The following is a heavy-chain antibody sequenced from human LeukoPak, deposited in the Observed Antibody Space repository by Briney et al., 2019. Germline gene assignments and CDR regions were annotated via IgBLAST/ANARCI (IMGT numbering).Heavy chain of an antibody. CDR3: ATVVRVSSKVWYYYGMDV. CDR1: GFTFSYAW. Sequence: GGSLRLSCAASGFTFSYAWMSWVRQAPGKGLGWVGRIKSKTDGGTTDYAAPVKGRFTISRDDSKNTVYLQMNSLKTEDAAVYHCATVVRVSSKVWYYYGMDVWGQGTTVTVSS. CDR2: IKSKTDGGTT. D-gene: IGHD3-22*01. V-gene: IGHV3-15*01. J-gene: IGHJ6*02.